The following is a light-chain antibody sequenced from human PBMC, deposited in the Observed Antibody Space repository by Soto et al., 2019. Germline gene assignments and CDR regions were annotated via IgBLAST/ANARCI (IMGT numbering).Light chain of an antibody. CDR2: DIS. Sequence: DIQMTQSPSSLSASVGDRATITCRTSQNIYKYLSWYHHRPGKAPSLLIYDISTLQSGVSPRFSGSGSGTDFTLTIDSLQPADFGTYFCQQSQTRVTFGPGTKVDIK. V-gene: IGKV1-39*01. J-gene: IGKJ2*01. CDR1: QNIYKY. CDR3: QQSQTRVT.